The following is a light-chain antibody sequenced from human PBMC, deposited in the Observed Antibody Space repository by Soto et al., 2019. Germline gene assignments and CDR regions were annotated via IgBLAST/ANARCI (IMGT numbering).Light chain of an antibody. V-gene: IGLV1-51*01. CDR2: DNN. Sequence: QSVLTQPPSVSAAPGQEVTISCSGSSSNIGNNFVSWYQHLPGTAPKLLIYDNNKRPSGIPDRFSGTKSGTSATLGITGLQTGDEAHYYCAIWDSSLIAGVFGGGTKLTVL. CDR1: SSNIGNNF. J-gene: IGLJ2*01. CDR3: AIWDSSLIAGV.